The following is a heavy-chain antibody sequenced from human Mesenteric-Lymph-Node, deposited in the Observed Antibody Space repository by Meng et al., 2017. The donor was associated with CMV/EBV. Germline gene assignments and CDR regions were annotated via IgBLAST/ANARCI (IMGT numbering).Heavy chain of an antibody. CDR1: GFTTSTYN. D-gene: IGHD7-27*01. CDR3: VRGDWGSGS. CDR2: ISTAGTI. V-gene: IGHV3-48*04. Sequence: GGSLRLSCAASGFTTSTYNMNWVRQAPGKGLEWVSYISTAGTIYYADSVKGRFTISRDSAKNSLYLQINSLRAEDTAVYYCVRGDWGSGSWGQGTLVTVSS. J-gene: IGHJ4*02.